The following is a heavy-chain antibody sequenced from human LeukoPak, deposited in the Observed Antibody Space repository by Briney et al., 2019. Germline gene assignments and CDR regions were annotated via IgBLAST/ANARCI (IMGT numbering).Heavy chain of an antibody. CDR3: ARHNSRLLNSGWSN. CDR1: GGSISSSSYY. D-gene: IGHD6-19*01. CDR2: IYYSGST. V-gene: IGHV4-39*01. Sequence: SETLSLTCTVSGGSISSSSYYWGWIRQPPGKGLKWIGGIYYSGSTYYNPSLKSRVTISVDTSKSQCSLKLSSVTAADTAVYYCARHNSRLLNSGWSNWGQGTLVTVSS. J-gene: IGHJ4*02.